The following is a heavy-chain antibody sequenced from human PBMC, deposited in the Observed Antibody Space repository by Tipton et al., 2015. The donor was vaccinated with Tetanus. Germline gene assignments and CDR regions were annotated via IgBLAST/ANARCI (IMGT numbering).Heavy chain of an antibody. J-gene: IGHJ4*02. D-gene: IGHD3-3*01. CDR1: GGSVSSGSYY. Sequence: TLSLTCTVSGGSVSSGSYYWSWVRQPPGKGLEYIGYILYGKSTHYNPSLKSRLSISADPAKNQFSLRLTSVTAADTAVYYCARIHDYWSGYFDFWGQGARVTVSP. CDR2: ILYGKST. CDR3: ARIHDYWSGYFDF. V-gene: IGHV4-61*01.